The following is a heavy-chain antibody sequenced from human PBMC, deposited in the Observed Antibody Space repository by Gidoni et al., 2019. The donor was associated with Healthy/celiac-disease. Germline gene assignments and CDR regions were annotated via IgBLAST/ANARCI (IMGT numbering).Heavy chain of an antibody. CDR3: ATWGGNYGWFDP. CDR1: GFTFSSYA. D-gene: IGHD4-4*01. CDR2: ISGSGGST. J-gene: IGHJ5*02. Sequence: EVQLLESGGGLVQPGGSLRPPCAASGFTFSSYAMSWVRQAPGKGLEWVSAISGSGGSTYYADSVKGRFTISRDNSKNTLYLQMNSLRAEDTAVYYCATWGGNYGWFDPWGQGTLVTVSS. V-gene: IGHV3-23*01.